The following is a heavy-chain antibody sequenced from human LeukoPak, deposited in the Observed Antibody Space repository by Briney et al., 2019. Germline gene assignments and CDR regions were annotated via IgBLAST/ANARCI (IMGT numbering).Heavy chain of an antibody. V-gene: IGHV4-59*01. D-gene: IGHD2-15*01. CDR2: IYYRGST. CDR3: ATGYCSGGSCYGFRPHFDY. Sequence: PSETLSLTCTVPGGSISSYYWSWLRQPPGKGLERIGYIYYRGSTNYNPSLKSRVTISVDTSKNQFSLKLSSVTAADTAVYYCATGYCSGGSCYGFRPHFDYWGQGTLVTVSS. CDR1: GGSISSYY. J-gene: IGHJ4*02.